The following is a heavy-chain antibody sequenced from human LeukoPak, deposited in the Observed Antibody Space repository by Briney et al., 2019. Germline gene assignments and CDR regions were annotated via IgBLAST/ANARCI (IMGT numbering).Heavy chain of an antibody. Sequence: SETLSLTCTVSGYSISSGYYWGWIRQPPGKGLEWIGSIYHSGSTYYNPSLKSRVTISVDTSKNQFSLKLSSVTAADTAVYYCARRAPIAAAEDVWGKGTTVTVSS. J-gene: IGHJ6*04. CDR2: IYHSGST. CDR3: ARRAPIAAAEDV. V-gene: IGHV4-38-2*02. CDR1: GYSISSGYY. D-gene: IGHD6-25*01.